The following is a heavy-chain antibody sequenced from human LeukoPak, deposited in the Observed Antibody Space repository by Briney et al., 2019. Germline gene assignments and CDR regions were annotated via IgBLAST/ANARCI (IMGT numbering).Heavy chain of an antibody. CDR2: IKQDGSEK. D-gene: IGHD2-15*01. Sequence: GGSLRLSCAASGFTFSSYWMSWVRQAPGKGLEWVANIKQDGSEKYYVDSVKGRFTISRDNAKNSLYLQMDSLRAEDTAVYYCARWGSLGYCSGGSCYGSDVGMDVWGQGTTVTVSS. CDR1: GFTFSSYW. V-gene: IGHV3-7*01. J-gene: IGHJ6*02. CDR3: ARWGSLGYCSGGSCYGSDVGMDV.